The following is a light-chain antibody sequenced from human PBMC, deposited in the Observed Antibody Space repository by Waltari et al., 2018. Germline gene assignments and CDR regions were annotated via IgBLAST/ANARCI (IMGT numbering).Light chain of an antibody. CDR1: ETIRIY. Sequence: DIQMTQSPSSLSASVGERVTIPCRASETIRIYLNWYQQKPGKAPKLLINTASRLQSGVPSRFSGSGSGTDFTLTISTLQHEDFATYYCQQSYSIPLTFGGGTKVEIK. CDR2: TAS. J-gene: IGKJ4*01. CDR3: QQSYSIPLT. V-gene: IGKV1-39*01.